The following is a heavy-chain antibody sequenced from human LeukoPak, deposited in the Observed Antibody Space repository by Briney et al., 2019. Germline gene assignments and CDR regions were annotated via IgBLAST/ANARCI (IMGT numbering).Heavy chain of an antibody. CDR3: ASSGGSSGWYSLGY. J-gene: IGHJ4*02. CDR2: IGTAGDT. Sequence: GGSLRLSCAASGFTFSNYDLHWVRHAPGKGLEWVSAIGTAGDTYYPDSVKGRFSISRENAKSSFYLQMNSLRAGDTAVYYCASSGGSSGWYSLGYWGQGTLVTVSS. V-gene: IGHV3-13*01. CDR1: GFTFSNYD. D-gene: IGHD6-19*01.